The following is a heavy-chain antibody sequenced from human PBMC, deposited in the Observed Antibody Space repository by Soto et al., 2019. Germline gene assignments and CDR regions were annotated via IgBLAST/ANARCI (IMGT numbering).Heavy chain of an antibody. CDR3: ARRWGEGRVDY. Sequence: QVQLQESGPGLVKPSGTLSLTCAVSGGSISSSNWWSWVRQPPGKGLQWIGEIYHSGSTNYIPSLKSRVTISVDESRNPFSLKLSSVTAAETAVYYCARRWGEGRVDYWGQGTLVTVSS. J-gene: IGHJ4*02. CDR1: GGSISSSNW. D-gene: IGHD3-10*01. V-gene: IGHV4-4*02. CDR2: IYHSGST.